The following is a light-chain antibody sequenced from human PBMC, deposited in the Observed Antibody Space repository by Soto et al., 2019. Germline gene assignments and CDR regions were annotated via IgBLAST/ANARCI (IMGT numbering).Light chain of an antibody. V-gene: IGKV1-27*01. CDR1: QDIRNY. CDR3: QKYDNVPFT. Sequence: DIQMTQSPSSLSASVGDRVTITCRASQDIRNYLAWYQQKPGKVPELLISVASSLQSGVPSRFSGSGSETDFTITISSLQPEDVATYYCQKYDNVPFTFGPGTKVDLK. J-gene: IGKJ3*01. CDR2: VAS.